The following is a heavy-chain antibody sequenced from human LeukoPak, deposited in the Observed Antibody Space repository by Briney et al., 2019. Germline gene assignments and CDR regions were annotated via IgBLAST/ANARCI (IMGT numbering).Heavy chain of an antibody. V-gene: IGHV3-33*06. J-gene: IGHJ4*02. D-gene: IGHD4-11*01. CDR3: AKDAQRGFDFSNSLES. Sequence: GGSLRLSCATSGFTFSHYGMHWVRQAPGKGLEWVAVIWNDGTDKYYGDSVKGRFTISRDNSKNTVYLQTNSLRVEDTAVYYCAKDAQRGFDFSNSLESWGQGTLVTVSS. CDR1: GFTFSHYG. CDR2: IWNDGTDK.